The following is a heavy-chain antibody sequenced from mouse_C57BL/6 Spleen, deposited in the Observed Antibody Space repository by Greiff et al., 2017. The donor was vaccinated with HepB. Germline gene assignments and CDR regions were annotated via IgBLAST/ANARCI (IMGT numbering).Heavy chain of an antibody. D-gene: IGHD2-3*01. V-gene: IGHV1-15*01. CDR3: TKERGDGYYDY. CDR2: IDPETGGT. CDR1: CYTFTDYE. Sequence: VQLQQSGAELVRPGASVTLSCKASCYTFTDYEMHWVKQTPVHGLEWIGAIDPETGGTAYNQKFKGKAILTADKSSSTAYMELRSLTSEDSAVYYCTKERGDGYYDYWGQGTTLTVSS. J-gene: IGHJ2*01.